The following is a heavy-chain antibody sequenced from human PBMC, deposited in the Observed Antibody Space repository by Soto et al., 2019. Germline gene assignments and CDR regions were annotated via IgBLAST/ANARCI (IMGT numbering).Heavy chain of an antibody. D-gene: IGHD3-10*01. CDR2: ISSSGGIT. CDR1: GFIFGSYA. V-gene: IGHV3-64*01. CDR3: ARVRDYYDSGSYRNYFDY. J-gene: IGHJ4*02. Sequence: GGSLRLSCVASGFIFGSYAMHWVRQAPGKGLQYVSAISSSGGITYFANSVKGRFTISRDNSKDTLYLQMGSLRAEDMAVYYCARVRDYYDSGSYRNYFDYWGQGTLVTVSS.